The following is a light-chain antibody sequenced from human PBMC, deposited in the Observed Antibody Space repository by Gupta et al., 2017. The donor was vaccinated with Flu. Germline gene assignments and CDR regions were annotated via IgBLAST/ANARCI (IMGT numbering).Light chain of an antibody. CDR1: NNGFFHSNNNNY. V-gene: IGKV4-1*01. CDR2: WAS. J-gene: IGKJ2*01. Sequence: VMTPHSPPSVAFTREEATTNCCTCNNGFFHSNNNNYLAWYQQKPGQPPQLLIYWASNRESGVPDRFSGSGSGTDFTLTISRVQAEDVAVYYCQQDQRTPYTFGQGTKVEVK. CDR3: QQDQRTPYT.